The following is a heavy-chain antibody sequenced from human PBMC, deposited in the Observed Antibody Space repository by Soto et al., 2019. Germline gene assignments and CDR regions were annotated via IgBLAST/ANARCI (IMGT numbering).Heavy chain of an antibody. V-gene: IGHV1-69*01. CDR3: ARAIAAAGTLSGYYYHGMDV. J-gene: IGHJ6*02. CDR2: IIPIFGTA. Sequence: QVQLVQSGAEVKKPGSSVKVSCKASGGTFSSYAISWVRQAPGQGLEWMGGIIPIFGTANYAQKFQGRVTITADESTSTAYMELSSLRSEDTAVYYCARAIAAAGTLSGYYYHGMDVWGQGTTVTVSS. CDR1: GGTFSSYA. D-gene: IGHD6-13*01.